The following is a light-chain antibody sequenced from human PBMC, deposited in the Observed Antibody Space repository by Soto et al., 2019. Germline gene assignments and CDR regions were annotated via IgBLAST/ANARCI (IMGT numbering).Light chain of an antibody. J-gene: IGKJ4*01. V-gene: IGKV1-39*01. CDR3: QQSHSTPLT. CDR2: GAS. Sequence: DIQVIQSPSSLSASVGDRVTITCRASLRISTYLNWYQHKPGKAPKLLIYGASSLQSGVPSRFSGRGSGTDFTLTISSLHPEDSATYYCQQSHSTPLTFGGGTNLEI. CDR1: LRISTY.